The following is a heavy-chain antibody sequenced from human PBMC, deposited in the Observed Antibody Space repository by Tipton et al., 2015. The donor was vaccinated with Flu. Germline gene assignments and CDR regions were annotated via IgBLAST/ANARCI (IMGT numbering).Heavy chain of an antibody. CDR2: IKQDGSEK. D-gene: IGHD3-22*01. J-gene: IGHJ4*02. CDR1: GFTFSSYW. CDR3: ARDGWGYYYDSSGYYFGY. V-gene: IGHV3-7*01. Sequence: LSLTCAASGFTFSSYWMSWVRQAPGKGLEWVANIKQDGSEKYYVDSVKGRFTISRDNAKNSLYLQMNSLRAEDTAVYYCARDGWGYYYDSSGYYFGYWGQGTLVTVSS.